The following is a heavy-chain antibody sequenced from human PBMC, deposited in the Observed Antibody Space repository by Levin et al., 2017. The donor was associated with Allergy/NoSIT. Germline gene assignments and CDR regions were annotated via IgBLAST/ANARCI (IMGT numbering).Heavy chain of an antibody. D-gene: IGHD3-9*01. V-gene: IGHV1-69*01. CDR3: ARGLEYYDILTGEPPSFQYYGMDV. CDR2: IIPIFGTA. J-gene: IGHJ6*02. CDR1: GGTFSSYA. Sequence: PGESLKISCKASGGTFSSYAISWVRQAPGQGLEWMGGIIPIFGTANYAQKFQGRVTITADESTSTAYMELSSLRSEDTAVYYCARGLEYYDILTGEPPSFQYYGMDVWGQGTTVTVSS.